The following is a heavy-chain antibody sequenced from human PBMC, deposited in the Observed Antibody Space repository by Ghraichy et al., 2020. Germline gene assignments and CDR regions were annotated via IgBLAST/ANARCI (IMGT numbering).Heavy chain of an antibody. V-gene: IGHV3-23*01. D-gene: IGHD6-13*01. CDR2: ISATGGGT. CDR1: GFSFSSYA. CDR3: AKDRRFFGAGSYLFDF. Sequence: GGSLRLSCAASGFSFSSYAMSWVRQAPGKGLEWVSGISATGGGTFYTDSVKGRFTISRDNADNTLFLQMNSLRAEDTALYYCAKDRRFFGAGSYLFDFWGQGTLVTVSS. J-gene: IGHJ4*02.